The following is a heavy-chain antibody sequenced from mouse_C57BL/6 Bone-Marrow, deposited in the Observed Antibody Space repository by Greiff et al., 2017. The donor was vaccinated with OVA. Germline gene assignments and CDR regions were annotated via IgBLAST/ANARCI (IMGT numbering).Heavy chain of an antibody. Sequence: QVQLKQSGAELARPGASVKLSCKASGYTFTSYGISWVKQRTGQGLEWIGEIYPRSGNTYYNEKFKGKATLTADKSSSTAYMELRSLTSEDSAVYFYARRFYGNWYFDVWGTGTTVTVSS. D-gene: IGHD1-1*02. CDR2: IYPRSGNT. CDR1: GYTFTSYG. CDR3: ARRFYGNWYFDV. V-gene: IGHV1-81*01. J-gene: IGHJ1*03.